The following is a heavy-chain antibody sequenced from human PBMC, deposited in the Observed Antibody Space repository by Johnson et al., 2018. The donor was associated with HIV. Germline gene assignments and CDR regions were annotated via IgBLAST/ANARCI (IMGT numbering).Heavy chain of an antibody. CDR2: ISWNSGSI. Sequence: VQLVESGGGLVKPGRSLRLSCAASGFTFDDYAMHWVRQAPGKGLEWVSGISWNSGSIGYADSVKGRFTISRDNAKNSLYLQMNSQRAEDTAVYYCAKDLGESENEEWATDYYDFSTGYPVQDPRAVVGAFDIWGQGTMVTVSS. D-gene: IGHD3/OR15-3a*01. CDR3: AKDLGESENEEWATDYYDFSTGYPVQDPRAVVGAFDI. J-gene: IGHJ3*02. CDR1: GFTFDDYA. V-gene: IGHV3-9*01.